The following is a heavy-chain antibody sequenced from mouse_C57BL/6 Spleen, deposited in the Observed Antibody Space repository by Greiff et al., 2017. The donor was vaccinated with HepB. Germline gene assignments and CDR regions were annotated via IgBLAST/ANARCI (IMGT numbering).Heavy chain of an antibody. J-gene: IGHJ1*03. CDR3: ARRGLGGSSPYWYFDV. Sequence: VQLKESGPELVKPGASVKMSCKASGYTFTDYNMHWVKQSHGKSLEWIGYINPNNGGTSYNQKFKGKATLTVNKSSSTAYMELRSLTSEDSAVYYCARRGLGGSSPYWYFDVWGTGTTVTVSS. CDR2: INPNNGGT. V-gene: IGHV1-22*01. D-gene: IGHD1-1*01. CDR1: GYTFTDYN.